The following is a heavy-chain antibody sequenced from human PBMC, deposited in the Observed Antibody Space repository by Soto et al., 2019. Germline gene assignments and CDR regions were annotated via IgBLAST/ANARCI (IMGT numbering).Heavy chain of an antibody. D-gene: IGHD3-16*01. CDR3: VMVDNYVTPTPQDV. CDR2: ISPYTGNT. V-gene: IGHV1-18*01. J-gene: IGHJ6*02. CDR1: GYIFVNYG. Sequence: QVQLVQSGDEVKKPGASVKVSCKASGYIFVNYGIACVRQARGQGLEWMGWISPYTGNTHSATKVQGRLTMTTDTSTSTAYMDLGSLTSDDTAVYYCVMVDNYVTPTPQDVWGQGTTVTVSS.